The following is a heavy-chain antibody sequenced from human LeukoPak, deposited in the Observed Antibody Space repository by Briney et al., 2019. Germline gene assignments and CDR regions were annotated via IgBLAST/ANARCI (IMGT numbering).Heavy chain of an antibody. CDR2: ISAYNSNT. Sequence: ASVKVSCKASGYTFTSYGISWVRQAPGQGLEWMGWISAYNSNTNYAQKLQGRVTMTTDTSTSTAYMELRSLRSDDTAVYYCARDLGAARPNWFDPWGQGTLVTVSS. V-gene: IGHV1-18*01. D-gene: IGHD6-6*01. J-gene: IGHJ5*02. CDR1: GYTFTSYG. CDR3: ARDLGAARPNWFDP.